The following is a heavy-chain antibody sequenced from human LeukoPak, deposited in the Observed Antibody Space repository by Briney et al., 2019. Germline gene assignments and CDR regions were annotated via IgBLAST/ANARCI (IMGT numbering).Heavy chain of an antibody. J-gene: IGHJ3*02. V-gene: IGHV3-15*01. CDR3: TTDAVVAATGDAIDI. D-gene: IGHD2-15*01. CDR2: IKSKTKVGTT. Sequence: PGGSLRLSCAVSRFTFSDAWMRWVRQAPAKVLELVGRIKSKTKVGTTDYAAPVKGRFTISRDDSKKTLYLQMNRLKTEDTAVYYCTTDAVVAATGDAIDIWGQGTMVTVSS. CDR1: RFTFSDAW.